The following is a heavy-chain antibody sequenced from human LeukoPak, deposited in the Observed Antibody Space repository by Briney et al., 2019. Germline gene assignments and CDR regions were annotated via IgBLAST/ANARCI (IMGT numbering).Heavy chain of an antibody. V-gene: IGHV4-59*08. CDR3: ARGSSGYVY. Sequence: SETLSLTCTVSGGSISSYYWSWIRQPPGKGLEWIGYIYYSGSTNYNPSLKSRVTISVDTSKNQFSLKLSSVTAADTAVYYCARGSSGYVYWGQGTLVTVSS. CDR1: GGSISSYY. J-gene: IGHJ4*02. D-gene: IGHD5-12*01. CDR2: IYYSGST.